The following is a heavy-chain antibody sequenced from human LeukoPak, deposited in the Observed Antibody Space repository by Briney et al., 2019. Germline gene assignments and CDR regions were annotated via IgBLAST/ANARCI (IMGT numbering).Heavy chain of an antibody. CDR2: INHSGST. J-gene: IGHJ6*02. V-gene: IGHV4-4*02. Sequence: SETLSLTCGVSGGSISNTNWWTWVRQPPGKGLEWIGEINHSGSTNYNPSLKSRVTISVDTSKNQFSLKLSSVTAADTAVYYCARARRDGYNALFYYGIDVWGQGTTVTVSS. D-gene: IGHD5-24*01. CDR1: GGSISNTNW. CDR3: ARARRDGYNALFYYGIDV.